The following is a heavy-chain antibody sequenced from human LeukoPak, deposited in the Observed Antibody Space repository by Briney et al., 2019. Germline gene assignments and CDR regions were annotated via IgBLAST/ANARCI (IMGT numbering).Heavy chain of an antibody. CDR3: ARDRAVGVMIAFDI. Sequence: SGGSLRLSCAASGFTFSDYYMSWIRQAPGKGLEWVSYISSSGSITYYADSVKGRFTISRDNAKNSLYLQMNSLRAEDTAVYYCARDRAVGVMIAFDIWGQGTTVTVSS. V-gene: IGHV3-11*04. D-gene: IGHD3-16*01. J-gene: IGHJ3*02. CDR2: ISSSGSIT. CDR1: GFTFSDYY.